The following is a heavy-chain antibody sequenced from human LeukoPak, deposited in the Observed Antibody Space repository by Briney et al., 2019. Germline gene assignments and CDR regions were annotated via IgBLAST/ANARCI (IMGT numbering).Heavy chain of an antibody. V-gene: IGHV3-30-3*01. CDR2: ISYDGTNK. CDR3: ARMDIGLVRD. J-gene: IGHJ4*02. CDR1: GFTFTSYT. Sequence: PGGSLRLSCAASGFTFTSYTMHWVRQAPGKGLEWVAVISYDGTNKYYADSVKGRFTISRDNAKNSLSLQMNTLRAEDTAVYYCARMDIGLVRDWGQGTLVTVSS. D-gene: IGHD3-10*01.